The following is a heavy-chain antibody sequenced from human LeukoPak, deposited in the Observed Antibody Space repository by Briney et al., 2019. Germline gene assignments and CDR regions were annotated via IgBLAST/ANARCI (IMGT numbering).Heavy chain of an antibody. CDR3: ARGLGVGSLYNY. J-gene: IGHJ4*02. D-gene: IGHD3-16*01. CDR1: GYTFTSYD. V-gene: IGHV1-8*01. CDR2: MNPNSGNT. Sequence: ASVTVSCKASGYTFTSYDINWVRQAPGQGLEWMGWMNPNSGNTGYAQKFQGRVTMTRNTSISTAYMELSSLRSEDTAVYYCARGLGVGSLYNYWGQGTLVTVSS.